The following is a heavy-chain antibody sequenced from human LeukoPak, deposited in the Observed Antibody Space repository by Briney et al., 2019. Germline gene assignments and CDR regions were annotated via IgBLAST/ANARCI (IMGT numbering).Heavy chain of an antibody. CDR3: ARDRGASGGAFDI. CDR1: GGTFSSYA. D-gene: IGHD1-26*01. CDR2: IIPILGIA. Sequence: ASVKVSCKASGGTFSSYAISWVRQAPGQGLEWMGRIIPILGIANYAQKFQGRVTITADKSTSTAYMELSSLRSEDTAVYYCARDRGASGGAFDIWGQGTMVTVSP. V-gene: IGHV1-69*04. J-gene: IGHJ3*02.